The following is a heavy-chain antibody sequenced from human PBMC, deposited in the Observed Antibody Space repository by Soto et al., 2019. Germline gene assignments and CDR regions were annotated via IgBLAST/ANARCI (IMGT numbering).Heavy chain of an antibody. V-gene: IGHV6-1*01. CDR1: GDSVSSNSAA. D-gene: IGHD6-13*01. CDR3: ASGIAAAGTPYYHGMDV. CDR2: TYYRSKWYN. Sequence: SQTLSLTCAISGDSVSSNSAAWNWIRQSPSRGLEWLGRTYYRSKWYNDYAVSVKSRITINPDTSKNQFSLQLNSVTPEDTAVYYCASGIAAAGTPYYHGMDVWGQGTTVTVSS. J-gene: IGHJ6*02.